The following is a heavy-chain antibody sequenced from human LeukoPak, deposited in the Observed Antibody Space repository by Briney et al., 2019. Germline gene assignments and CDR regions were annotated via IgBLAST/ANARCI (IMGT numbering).Heavy chain of an antibody. CDR2: IYYSGST. J-gene: IGHJ4*02. V-gene: IGHV4-39*01. CDR1: GGYLSSSSYY. CDR3: ARSSLLEWLLGFDY. D-gene: IGHD3-3*01. Sequence: SQTLSVTCTVSGGYLSSSSYYWGWIRHPPGKWLEWLGSIYYSGSTYYNPSLKSRVTISVDTSKNQFSLKLSSVTAADTAVYYCARSSLLEWLLGFDYWGQGTLVTVSS.